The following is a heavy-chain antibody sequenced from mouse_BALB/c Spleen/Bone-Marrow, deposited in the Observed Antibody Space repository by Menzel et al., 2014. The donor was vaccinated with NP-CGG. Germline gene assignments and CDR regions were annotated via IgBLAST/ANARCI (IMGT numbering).Heavy chain of an antibody. D-gene: IGHD1-2*01. CDR2: IWSGGST. CDR1: GFSLTSYG. J-gene: IGHJ4*01. CDR3: ARNWGYGYLFYAMDY. V-gene: IGHV2-4-1*01. Sequence: VKLMESGPGLVQPSQSLSITCTVSGFSLTSYGVHWVRQSPGKGLEWLGVIWSGGSTDYNAAFISRLSISKDNSKSXVFSKMNSLQADDTAIYYCARNWGYGYLFYAMDYWGQGTSVTVSS.